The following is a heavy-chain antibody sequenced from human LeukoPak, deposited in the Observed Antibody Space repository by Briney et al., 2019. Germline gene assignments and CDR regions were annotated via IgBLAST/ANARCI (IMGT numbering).Heavy chain of an antibody. J-gene: IGHJ4*02. CDR2: TSYDGSNQ. V-gene: IGHV3-30*18. Sequence: GRSLRLSCAVSGFTFSSYAMHWVRQAPGKGLEWVAVTSYDGSNQYYADSVKGRFTISRDNSKNTLFLQMNSLRAEDTAVYYCAKDRRGYSGYSIDYWGQGTLVTVSS. CDR1: GFTFSSYA. D-gene: IGHD5-12*01. CDR3: AKDRRGYSGYSIDY.